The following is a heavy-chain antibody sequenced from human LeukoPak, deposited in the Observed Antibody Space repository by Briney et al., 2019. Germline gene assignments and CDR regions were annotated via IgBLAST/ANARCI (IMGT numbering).Heavy chain of an antibody. CDR1: GFTFSTYG. J-gene: IGHJ4*02. D-gene: IGHD3-10*01. Sequence: PGGSLRLSCAASGFTFSTYGMHWVRQAPGKGLEWVTFIQSDANKKYYADSVKGRFAISRDTSKNTLYLQMNSLNAEDTAVYYCARDQGAYYYGSVLDYWGQGTLVTVSS. CDR3: ARDQGAYYYGSVLDY. CDR2: IQSDANKK. V-gene: IGHV3-30*02.